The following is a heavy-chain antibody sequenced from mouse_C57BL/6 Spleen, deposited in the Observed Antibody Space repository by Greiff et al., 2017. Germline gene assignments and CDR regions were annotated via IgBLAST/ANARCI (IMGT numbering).Heavy chain of an antibody. CDR2: IRNKANGYTT. Sequence: EVKLMESGGGLVQPGGSLILSCAASGFTFTDYYMSWVRQPPGKALEWLGFIRNKANGYTTEYSASVKGRFTISRDNSQSILYLQMNALRAEDSATYYCARYYYGSGGAMDYWGQGTSVTVSS. V-gene: IGHV7-3*01. CDR1: GFTFTDYY. J-gene: IGHJ4*01. D-gene: IGHD1-1*01. CDR3: ARYYYGSGGAMDY.